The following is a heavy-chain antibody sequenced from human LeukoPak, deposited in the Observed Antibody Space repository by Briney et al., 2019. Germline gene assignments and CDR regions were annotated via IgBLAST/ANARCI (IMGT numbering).Heavy chain of an antibody. CDR1: GGSISSGDYY. Sequence: SETLSLTCTVSGGSISSGDYYWRWIRQPPGKALEWIRYIYYSGSTYYNPSLKSRVTISVDTSKNQFSLKLSSVTAADTAVYYCARVVCSSTSCASYYFDYWGQGTLVTVSS. V-gene: IGHV4-30-4*01. CDR2: IYYSGST. J-gene: IGHJ4*02. D-gene: IGHD2-2*01. CDR3: ARVVCSSTSCASYYFDY.